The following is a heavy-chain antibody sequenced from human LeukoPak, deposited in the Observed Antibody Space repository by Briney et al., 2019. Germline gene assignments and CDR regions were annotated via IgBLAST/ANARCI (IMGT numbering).Heavy chain of an antibody. D-gene: IGHD6-13*01. CDR3: TRVRSSWYYFDY. CDR1: GFTFSSYA. V-gene: IGHV3-23*01. CDR2: ISGSGGST. J-gene: IGHJ4*02. Sequence: PGGSLRLSCAASGFTFSSYAMSWVRQAPGKGLEWVSAISGSGGSTYYADSVKGRFTISRDNSKNTLYLQMNSLKTEDTAVYYCTRVRSSWYYFDYWGQGTLVTVSS.